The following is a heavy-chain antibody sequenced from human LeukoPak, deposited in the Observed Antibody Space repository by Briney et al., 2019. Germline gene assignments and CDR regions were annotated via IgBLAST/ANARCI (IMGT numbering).Heavy chain of an antibody. J-gene: IGHJ4*02. V-gene: IGHV4-34*01. CDR3: ARPRAQWLADSPFDY. CDR1: GGSFSGYY. D-gene: IGHD6-19*01. CDR2: INHSGST. Sequence: SETLSLTCAVYGGSFSGYYWSWIRQPPGKGLEWIGEINHSGSTNYNPSLKSRVTISVDTSKNQFSLKLSSVTAADTAVYYCARPRAQWLADSPFDYWGQGTLVTVSS.